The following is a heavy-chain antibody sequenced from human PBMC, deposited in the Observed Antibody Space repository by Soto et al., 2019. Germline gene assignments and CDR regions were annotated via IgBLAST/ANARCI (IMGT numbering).Heavy chain of an antibody. J-gene: IGHJ3*02. CDR1: GYSISSGYY. Sequence: SETLSLTCAVSGYSISSGYYWGWIRQPPGKGLEWIGSIYHSGSTYYNPSLKSRVTISVDRSKNHFFLNLTSVTAADTAVYYCATYRKFFQIWGQGTKVTVAS. V-gene: IGHV4-38-2*01. CDR3: ATYRKFFQI. CDR2: IYHSGST.